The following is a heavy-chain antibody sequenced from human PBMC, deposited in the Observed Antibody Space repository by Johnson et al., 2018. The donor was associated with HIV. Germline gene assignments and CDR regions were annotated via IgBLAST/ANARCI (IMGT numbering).Heavy chain of an antibody. V-gene: IGHV3-43*01. CDR3: ARGAYSSGWSDSFDI. J-gene: IGHJ3*02. CDR1: GFTFDAYT. CDR2: IGWDGGSR. Sequence: VQLVESGGGLVKPGGSLRLSCAASGFTFDAYTMYWVRQPPGKGLEWVSLIGWDGGSRYYGDSVKGRFTISRDNSKNSLYLQMNSLRAEDSAVYYCARGAYSSGWSDSFDIWGQGTMVTVSS. D-gene: IGHD6-19*01.